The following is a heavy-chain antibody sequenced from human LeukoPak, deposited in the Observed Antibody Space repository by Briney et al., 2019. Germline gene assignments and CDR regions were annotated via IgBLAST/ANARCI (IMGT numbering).Heavy chain of an antibody. CDR1: GGSISSGTYY. D-gene: IGHD6-6*01. CDR3: ARVRAALAYYFDY. V-gene: IGHV4-61*02. J-gene: IGHJ4*02. CDR2: IYTSGST. Sequence: SETLSLTCTVSGGSISSGTYYWTWIRQPAGKGLEWIGRIYTSGSTNYNPSLKSRVTISVDTSKNQFSLKLSSVTAADTAVYYCARVRAALAYYFDYWGQGTLVTVSS.